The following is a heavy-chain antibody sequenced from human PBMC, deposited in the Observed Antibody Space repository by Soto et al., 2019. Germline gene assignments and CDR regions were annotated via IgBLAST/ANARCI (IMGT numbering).Heavy chain of an antibody. V-gene: IGHV3-23*01. CDR1: GHTFSSYA. Sequence: EVQLLESGGALLQPGGSLRLSCAASGHTFSSYAMSWVRQAPGKGLEWVSTISGSGGSTYYADSVKGRFAISRDNSKNTLYLQMNSLRAEDTAVYYCAKDLIVGATSYYYGMDVWGQGTTVTVSS. D-gene: IGHD1-26*01. CDR3: AKDLIVGATSYYYGMDV. J-gene: IGHJ6*02. CDR2: ISGSGGST.